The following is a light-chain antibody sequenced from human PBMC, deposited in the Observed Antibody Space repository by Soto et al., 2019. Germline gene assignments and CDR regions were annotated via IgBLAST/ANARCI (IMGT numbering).Light chain of an antibody. V-gene: IGLV2-8*01. CDR1: SSDVGGYDY. J-gene: IGLJ1*01. CDR2: EVT. CDR3: SSYAGRTIYV. Sequence: QSALTQPPSASGSPGQSVTISCIGTSSDVGGYDYVSWYQQRPGKAPKLLIHEVTKRPSGVPDRFSGYKSGNTASLTVSGLQAEDEADYYCSSYAGRTIYVFGTGTKVTVL.